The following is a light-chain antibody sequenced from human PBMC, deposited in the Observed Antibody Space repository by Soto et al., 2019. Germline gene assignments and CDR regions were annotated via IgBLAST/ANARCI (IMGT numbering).Light chain of an antibody. Sequence: DIKMTQSPSTLSASVGDRVIITCRASQGISSDLAWYQQKPGKAPNLLIYKASSLESGVPSRFSGSGSGTEFTLTISSLQPDDFATYYCQQYNSYSTFGQGTKVEIK. V-gene: IGKV1-5*03. J-gene: IGKJ1*01. CDR2: KAS. CDR1: QGISSD. CDR3: QQYNSYST.